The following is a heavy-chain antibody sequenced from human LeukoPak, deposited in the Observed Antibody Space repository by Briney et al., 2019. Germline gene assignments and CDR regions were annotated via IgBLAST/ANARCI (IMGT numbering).Heavy chain of an antibody. J-gene: IGHJ4*02. CDR2: ISAYNGNT. V-gene: IGHV1-18*01. CDR3: ASDVDSSGYSAYFDY. Sequence: ASVKVSCKASGYTFTSYGNSWVRQAPGQGLEWMGWISAYNGNTNYAQKFQGRVTITADESTSTAYMELSSLRSEDTAVYYCASDVDSSGYSAYFDYWGQGTLVTVSS. D-gene: IGHD3-22*01. CDR1: GYTFTSYG.